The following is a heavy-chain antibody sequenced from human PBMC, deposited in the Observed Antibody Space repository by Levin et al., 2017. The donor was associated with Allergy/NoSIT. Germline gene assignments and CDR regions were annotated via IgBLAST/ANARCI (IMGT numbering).Heavy chain of an antibody. CDR2: FSNINKA. CDR1: GFIMSSFA. Sequence: GGSLRLSCSSSGFIMSSFAMSWVRQAPGKGLEWVSSFSNINKAYYADSVVGRFTISRDSSRNILYLQMNNLRGEDTAMYYCAKDHPSSGWPTFESWGQGTLVTVSS. J-gene: IGHJ4*02. CDR3: AKDHPSSGWPTFES. D-gene: IGHD6-19*01. V-gene: IGHV3-23*05.